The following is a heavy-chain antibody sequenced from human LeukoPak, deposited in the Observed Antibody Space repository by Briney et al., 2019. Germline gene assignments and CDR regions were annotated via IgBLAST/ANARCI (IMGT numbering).Heavy chain of an antibody. CDR1: GCTFSSYA. CDR3: ARDQPRDCSSTSCSPYYYYYYMDV. V-gene: IGHV1-69*05. D-gene: IGHD2-2*01. Sequence: SVKVSCKASGCTFSSYAISWVRQAPGQGLEWMGGIIPIFGTANYAQKFQGRVTITTDESTSTAYMELSSLRSEDTAVYYCARDQPRDCSSTSCSPYYYYYYMDVWGKGTTVTVSS. CDR2: IIPIFGTA. J-gene: IGHJ6*03.